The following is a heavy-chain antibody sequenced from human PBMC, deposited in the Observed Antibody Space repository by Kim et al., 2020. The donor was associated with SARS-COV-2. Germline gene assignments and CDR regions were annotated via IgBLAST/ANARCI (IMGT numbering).Heavy chain of an antibody. D-gene: IGHD2-21*02. CDR1: GGSISSGGYS. Sequence: SETLSLTCAVSGGSISSGGYSWSWIRQPPGKGLEWIGYIYHSGSTYYNPSLKSRVTISVDRSKNQFSLKLSSVTAADTAVYYCAGSIVVVTANNNFDYWGQGTLVTVSS. CDR2: IYHSGST. CDR3: AGSIVVVTANNNFDY. J-gene: IGHJ4*02. V-gene: IGHV4-30-2*01.